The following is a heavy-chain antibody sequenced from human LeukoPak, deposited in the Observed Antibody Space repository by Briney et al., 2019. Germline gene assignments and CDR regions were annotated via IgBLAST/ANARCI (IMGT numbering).Heavy chain of an antibody. CDR1: GGTFSSYA. V-gene: IGHV1-69*13. CDR3: ASDSRWFGELYYYYYGMDV. CDR2: IIPIFGTA. J-gene: IGHJ6*02. Sequence: ASVKVSCKASGGTFSSYAISWVRQAPGQGLEWMGGIIPIFGTANYAQKFQGRVTITADESTSTAYMELSSLRSEDTAVYYCASDSRWFGELYYYYYGMDVWGQGTTVAVSS. D-gene: IGHD3-10*01.